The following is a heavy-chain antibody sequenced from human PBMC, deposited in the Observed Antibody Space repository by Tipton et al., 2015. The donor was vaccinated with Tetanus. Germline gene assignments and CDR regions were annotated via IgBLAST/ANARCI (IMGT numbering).Heavy chain of an antibody. CDR3: ARDRGLTTGGGIGMDV. D-gene: IGHD4-17*01. CDR2: IFYSGNT. CDR1: GFTFDDYA. V-gene: IGHV4-59*01. J-gene: IGHJ6*02. Sequence: QLVQSGGVVVQPGGSLRLSCAASGFTFDDYAMHWVRQAPGKGLEWIGYIFYSGNTNYNPSLKTRVTISVDTSKNQFSLKLSSVTAADTAVYYCARDRGLTTGGGIGMDVWGQGTTVTVSS.